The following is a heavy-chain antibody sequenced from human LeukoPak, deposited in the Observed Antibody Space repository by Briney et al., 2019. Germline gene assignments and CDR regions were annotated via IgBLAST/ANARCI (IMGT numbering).Heavy chain of an antibody. CDR2: IIPIFGTA. J-gene: IGHJ3*02. Sequence: SVKVSCKASGGTFSSYAISWVRQAPGQGLEWMGGIIPIFGTANYAQKFQGRVTITADESTSTAYMELSSLRSEDTAVYYCARAGPPPYYYDSSGYPGGAFDIWGQGTMVTVSS. D-gene: IGHD3-22*01. V-gene: IGHV1-69*01. CDR3: ARAGPPPYYYDSSGYPGGAFDI. CDR1: GGTFSSYA.